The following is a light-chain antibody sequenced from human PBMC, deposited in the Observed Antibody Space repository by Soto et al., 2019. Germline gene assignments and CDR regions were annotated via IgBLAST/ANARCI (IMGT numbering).Light chain of an antibody. Sequence: EIVLTQSPGTXSXXPXXXXXXXXRASQSVSSSYLAWYQQKRGQAPRFLIYGASSRATGIPDRFSGSGSGTDFTLTISRLEPEDFAVYYCQQYGSSGTFGQGTKVDI. V-gene: IGKV3-20*01. CDR1: QSVSSSY. CDR2: GAS. CDR3: QQYGSSGT. J-gene: IGKJ1*01.